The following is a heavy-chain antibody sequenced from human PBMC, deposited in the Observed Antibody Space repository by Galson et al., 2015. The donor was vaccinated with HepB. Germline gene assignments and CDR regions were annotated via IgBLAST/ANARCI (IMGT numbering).Heavy chain of an antibody. J-gene: IGHJ4*02. CDR1: GFTFSNYA. Sequence: SLRLSCAASGFTFSNYAISWVRQAPGKGLEWVSAISGNGGSTNYADSVKGRFTISRDNSKNTVYLQMNSLRAEDTAIYYCAIEDPALRFDFWGQGTLVTVSS. V-gene: IGHV3-23*01. D-gene: IGHD4-17*01. CDR2: ISGNGGST. CDR3: AIEDPALRFDF.